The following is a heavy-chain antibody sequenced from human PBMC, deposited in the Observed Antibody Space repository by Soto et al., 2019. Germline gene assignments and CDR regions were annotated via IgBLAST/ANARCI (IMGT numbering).Heavy chain of an antibody. Sequence: QVHLVQYGAEVKNPGASVKVSCKASGYTFTNYGISWVRQAPGQGLEWMGWIAVNSGNTYAAQKVQGRLTMTTDTSTSTAYLELRSLESDDTAVYYCARETTSTTYGGYWGQGTLVTVSS. D-gene: IGHD4-17*01. J-gene: IGHJ4*02. V-gene: IGHV1-18*01. CDR1: GYTFTNYG. CDR2: IAVNSGNT. CDR3: ARETTSTTYGGY.